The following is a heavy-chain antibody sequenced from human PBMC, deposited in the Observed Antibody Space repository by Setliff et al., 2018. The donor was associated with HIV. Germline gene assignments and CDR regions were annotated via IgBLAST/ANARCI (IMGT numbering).Heavy chain of an antibody. CDR3: ARRAVQDGTVTSSNWFDP. V-gene: IGHV4-4*09. Sequence: SETLSLTCTVSGGSISTSYWNWIRQPPGKGLEWIAYIYISGTTNYNPSLQSRVTMSVDTSKNQFSLNLNSVTAADTAVYYCARRAVQDGTVTSSNWFDPWGQGTLVTVS. CDR2: IYISGTT. CDR1: GGSISTSY. D-gene: IGHD1-7*01. J-gene: IGHJ5*02.